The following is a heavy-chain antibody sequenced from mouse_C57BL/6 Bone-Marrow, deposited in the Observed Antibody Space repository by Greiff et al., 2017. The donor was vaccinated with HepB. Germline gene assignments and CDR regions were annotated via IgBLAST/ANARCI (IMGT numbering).Heavy chain of an antibody. Sequence: LVEPGASVKMSCKASGYTFTDYYMNWVKQSHGKSLEWIGVINPYNGGTSYNQKFKGKATLTVDKSSSTAYMELNSLTSEDSAVYYCASQITTWGQGTLVTVSA. D-gene: IGHD1-1*01. J-gene: IGHJ3*01. CDR3: ASQITT. V-gene: IGHV1-19*01. CDR2: INPYNGGT. CDR1: GYTFTDYY.